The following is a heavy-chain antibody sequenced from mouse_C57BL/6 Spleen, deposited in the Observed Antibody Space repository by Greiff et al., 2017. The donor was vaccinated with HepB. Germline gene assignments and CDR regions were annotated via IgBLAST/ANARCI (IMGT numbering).Heavy chain of an antibody. CDR3: ARSGAYYGSGYWFAY. Sequence: QVQLQQPGAELVKPGASVKLSCKASGYTFTSYWMHWVKQRPGQGLEWIGMIHPNSGSTNYNEKFKSKATLTVDKSSSTAYMQLSSLTSEDSAVYYCARSGAYYGSGYWFAYWGQGTLVTVSA. J-gene: IGHJ3*01. D-gene: IGHD1-1*01. CDR1: GYTFTSYW. CDR2: IHPNSGST. V-gene: IGHV1-64*01.